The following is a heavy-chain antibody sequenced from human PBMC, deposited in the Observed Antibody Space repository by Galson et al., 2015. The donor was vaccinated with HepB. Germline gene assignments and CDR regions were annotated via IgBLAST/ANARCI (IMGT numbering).Heavy chain of an antibody. CDR3: ARPDRSGYLDAFDI. V-gene: IGHV4-61*02. D-gene: IGHD3-22*01. CDR2: IYGSGST. CDR1: GGSINIGRYY. Sequence: LSLTCTVSGGSINIGRYYWSWIRQPAGKGLEWIGRIYGSGSTYYNPSLKSRVTMSVDTSKNQFSLKLSAVTAADTAMYYCARPDRSGYLDAFDIWGQGTMVTVSS. J-gene: IGHJ3*02.